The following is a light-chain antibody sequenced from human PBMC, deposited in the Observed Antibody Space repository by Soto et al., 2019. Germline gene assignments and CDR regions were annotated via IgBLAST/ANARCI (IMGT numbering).Light chain of an antibody. CDR3: RHYGSSPPMYT. CDR1: QSVDNIY. V-gene: IGKV3-20*01. CDR2: GAS. J-gene: IGKJ2*01. Sequence: DIVLTQSPGTLSLSPGERASLSCRASQSVDNIYLGWYQQKPGQAPRLLIYGASSRATGIQDRFSGSGSGTDFTLTISRLEPEDFAVYYCRHYGSSPPMYTFGQGTKLEIK.